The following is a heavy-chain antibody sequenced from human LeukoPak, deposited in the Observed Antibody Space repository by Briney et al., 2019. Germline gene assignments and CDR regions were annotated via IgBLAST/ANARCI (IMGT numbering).Heavy chain of an antibody. D-gene: IGHD4-17*01. J-gene: IGHJ4*02. Sequence: GGSLRLSGAASGFTFSTYWMTWVRQAPGKGLEWVANIKQDGSQKYYVDSVKGRFTISRDNAKNSLYLQMDSLRAEDTAVYYCAKEERAWDYVGGQGTLVTVSS. CDR2: IKQDGSQK. CDR1: GFTFSTYW. V-gene: IGHV3-7*01. CDR3: AKEERAWDYV.